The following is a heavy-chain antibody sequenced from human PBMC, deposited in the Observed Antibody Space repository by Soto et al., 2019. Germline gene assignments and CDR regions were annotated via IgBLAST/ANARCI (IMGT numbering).Heavy chain of an antibody. D-gene: IGHD3-3*01. J-gene: IGHJ4*02. CDR3: ARDSPVYDFWSGYYINFDY. Sequence: ASVKVSCKASGYTFTSYGISWLRQAPGQGLEWMGWISAYNGNTNYAQKLQGRVTMTTDTSTSTAYMELRSLRSDDTAVYYCARDSPVYDFWSGYYINFDYWGQGTLVTVSS. V-gene: IGHV1-18*04. CDR2: ISAYNGNT. CDR1: GYTFTSYG.